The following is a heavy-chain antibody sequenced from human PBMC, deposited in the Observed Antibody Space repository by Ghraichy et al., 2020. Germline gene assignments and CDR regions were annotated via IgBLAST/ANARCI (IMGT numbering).Heavy chain of an antibody. J-gene: IGHJ5*02. Sequence: GGSLRLSCAASGFTFSSYAMSWVRQAPGKGLEWVSAIRGSGGRKEEEDEGKGRFSISRDNSKNTLYLQMHSLRAEYTAVYYCEKDFLSYYYDSSGYPTWGKGTLVTVSS. CDR1: GFTFSSYA. V-gene: IGHV3-23*01. CDR2: IRGSGGRK. D-gene: IGHD3-22*01. CDR3: EKDFLSYYYDSSGYPT.